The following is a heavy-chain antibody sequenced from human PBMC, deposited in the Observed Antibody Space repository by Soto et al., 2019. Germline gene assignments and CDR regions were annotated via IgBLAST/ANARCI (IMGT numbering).Heavy chain of an antibody. CDR2: VGTTSSYI. V-gene: IGHV3-21*01. J-gene: IGHJ6*02. D-gene: IGHD2-21*02. CDR1: GFTFGTYT. Sequence: GGSLRLSCAASGFTFGTYTMSWVRQAPGKGLEWVSSVGTTSSYIYYADSVRGRFTISRDNAGDSLYLQMSSLRAEDTAVYYCARVMCGDCSAYYYYSMDVWGQGTTVTVSS. CDR3: ARVMCGDCSAYYYYSMDV.